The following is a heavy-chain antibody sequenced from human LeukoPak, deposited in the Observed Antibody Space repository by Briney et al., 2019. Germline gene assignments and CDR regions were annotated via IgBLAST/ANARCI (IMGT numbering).Heavy chain of an antibody. D-gene: IGHD4-11*01. Sequence: PGWSLRLSCAASGFTFSNYGMNWVRQAPGKGLKWVSSISSSSSSIYYADSLKGRFTISRDNAKTSLYLQMNSLRAEDTAVYYCARLADYGNYGPREYLDFWGQGTLVTVSS. CDR3: ARLADYGNYGPREYLDF. J-gene: IGHJ4*02. CDR1: GFTFSNYG. CDR2: ISSSSSSI. V-gene: IGHV3-21*01.